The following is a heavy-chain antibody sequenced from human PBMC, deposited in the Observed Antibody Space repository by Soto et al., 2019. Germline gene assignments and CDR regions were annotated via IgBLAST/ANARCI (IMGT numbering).Heavy chain of an antibody. J-gene: IGHJ4*02. CDR1: GGSFSGYY. CDR2: INHSGST. Sequence: QVQLQQWGAGLLKPSETLSLTCAVYGGSFSGYYWSWIRQPPGKGLEWIGEINHSGSTNYNPSLKSRVTRSVDTSKNQFSLKLSAVTAADTAVYYFARGRVYGAGALDYWGQGTLVTVCS. CDR3: ARGRVYGAGALDY. D-gene: IGHD3-10*01. V-gene: IGHV4-34*01.